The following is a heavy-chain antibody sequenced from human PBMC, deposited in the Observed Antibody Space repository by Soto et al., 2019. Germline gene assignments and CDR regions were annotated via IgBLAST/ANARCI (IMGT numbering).Heavy chain of an antibody. J-gene: IGHJ4*02. CDR1: GGTISSYY. Sequence: SEPLSLTCTVAGGTISSYYWSWIRQPPGKGLEWIGYIYYSGCTNYNPSLKSRVTMSVDTSKNQFSLNFTSLTASDTAIFYRETATWYSEYWGQEAVLTIPS. CDR3: ETATWYSEY. V-gene: IGHV4-59*01. CDR2: IYYSGCT. D-gene: IGHD6-25*01.